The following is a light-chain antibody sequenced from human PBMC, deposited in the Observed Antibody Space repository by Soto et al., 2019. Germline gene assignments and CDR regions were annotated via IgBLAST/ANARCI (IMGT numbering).Light chain of an antibody. J-gene: IGKJ3*01. CDR1: QDISDY. CDR2: DAS. CDR3: QQYDNLPPFT. V-gene: IGKV1-33*01. Sequence: DIQMTQSPSSLSASVGDRVTITCQASQDISDYLNWYQQKPGKAPKLLIYDASNLETGVPSRFSGSGSGTDFTFTISSLQADDIASYYFQQYDNLPPFTFGPGTKVDIK.